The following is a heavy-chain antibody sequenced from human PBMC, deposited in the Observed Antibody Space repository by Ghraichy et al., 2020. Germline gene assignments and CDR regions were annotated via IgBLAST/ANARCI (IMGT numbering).Heavy chain of an antibody. D-gene: IGHD2-2*01. V-gene: IGHV3-23*01. J-gene: IGHJ5*02. CDR2: ISGSGGNR. Sequence: GGSLRLSCAASGFTFGSNAMSWVRQAPGKGLEWVSTISGSGGNRHYADSVKGRFTISRDNSKNTVDLHMNSLRADDTAVYYCTRDPGYCSTSTCYAEGGWFDPWGQGALVTVSP. CDR3: TRDPGYCSTSTCYAEGGWFDP. CDR1: GFTFGSNA.